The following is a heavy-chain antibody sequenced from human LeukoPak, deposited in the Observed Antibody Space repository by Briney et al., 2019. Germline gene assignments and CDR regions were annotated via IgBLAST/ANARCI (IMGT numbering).Heavy chain of an antibody. CDR1: GFTFNTYT. CDR2: ISGSSGII. V-gene: IGHV3-48*01. D-gene: IGHD3-10*01. CDR3: ARDRGNWFDP. Sequence: SGGSLRLSCAASGFTFNTYTMNWVRQAPGKGLEWVSYISGSSGIIDYADSVRGRFTISRDNAKNSLYLQMNSLRAEDTAVYYCARDRGNWFDPWGQGTLVTVSS. J-gene: IGHJ5*02.